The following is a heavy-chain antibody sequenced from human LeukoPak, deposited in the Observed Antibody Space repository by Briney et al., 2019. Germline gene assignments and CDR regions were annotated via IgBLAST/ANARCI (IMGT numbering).Heavy chain of an antibody. Sequence: SETLSLTCAVCGGSFSGYYWSWIRQPPGKGLEWIGEINHSGSTNYNPSLKSRVTISVDTSKNQFSLKLSSVTAADTAVYYCARKPLHYYDSSGPFDYWGQGTLVTVSS. CDR1: GGSFSGYY. V-gene: IGHV4-34*01. D-gene: IGHD3-22*01. CDR2: INHSGST. J-gene: IGHJ4*02. CDR3: ARKPLHYYDSSGPFDY.